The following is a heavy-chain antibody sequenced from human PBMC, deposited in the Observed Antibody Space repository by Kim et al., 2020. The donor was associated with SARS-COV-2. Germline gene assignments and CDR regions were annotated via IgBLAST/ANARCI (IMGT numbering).Heavy chain of an antibody. CDR1: GFTFSSYD. D-gene: IGHD2-15*01. Sequence: GGSLRLSCAASGFTFSSYDMHWVRQATGKGLEWVSAIGTAGDTYYPGSVKGRFTISRENAKNSLYLQMNSLRAGDTAVYYCARGLPRVYFDLWGRGTLVTVSS. V-gene: IGHV3-13*04. J-gene: IGHJ2*01. CDR3: ARGLPRVYFDL. CDR2: IGTAGDT.